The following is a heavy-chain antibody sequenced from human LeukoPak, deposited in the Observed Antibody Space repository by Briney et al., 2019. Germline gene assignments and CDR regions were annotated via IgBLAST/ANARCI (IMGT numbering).Heavy chain of an antibody. V-gene: IGHV1-2*02. J-gene: IGHJ4*02. D-gene: IGHD3-10*01. CDR3: ARDPPPNTYYYGSGAQGDY. CDR1: GYTFTGYY. CDR2: INPNSGGT. Sequence: APVKVSFKASGYTFTGYYMHWVRQAPGQGLEWMGWINPNSGGTNYAQKFQGRVTMTRDTSISTAYMELSRLRSDDTAVYYCARDPPPNTYYYGSGAQGDYWGQGTLVTVSS.